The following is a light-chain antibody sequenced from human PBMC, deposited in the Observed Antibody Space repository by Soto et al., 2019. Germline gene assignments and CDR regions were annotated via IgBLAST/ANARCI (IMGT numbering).Light chain of an antibody. Sequence: QSVLTQSPSASASLGASVKLTCTLSSGHSSYAIAWHQQQPEKGPRYLMKLNSDGSHSKGDWIPDRFSGSSSGAERYLTIPSLQSEDEADYYCQTWGTGIRVFGGGTKLTVL. V-gene: IGLV4-69*01. J-gene: IGLJ3*02. CDR2: LNSDGSH. CDR3: QTWGTGIRV. CDR1: SGHSSYA.